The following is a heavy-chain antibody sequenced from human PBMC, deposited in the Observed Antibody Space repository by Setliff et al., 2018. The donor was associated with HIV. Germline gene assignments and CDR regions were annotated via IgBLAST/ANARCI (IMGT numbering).Heavy chain of an antibody. CDR1: GFTFSSYS. CDR2: ISSSSSTI. Sequence: GSLRLSCAASGFTFSSYSMNWVRQAPGKGLEWVSYISSSSSTIYYADSVKGRFTISRDNAKNSLYLQMNSLRVEDTAVYYCATDCAVVGGTGSLDSWGQGTLVTVSS. D-gene: IGHD1-26*01. J-gene: IGHJ4*02. V-gene: IGHV3-48*04. CDR3: ATDCAVVGGTGSLDS.